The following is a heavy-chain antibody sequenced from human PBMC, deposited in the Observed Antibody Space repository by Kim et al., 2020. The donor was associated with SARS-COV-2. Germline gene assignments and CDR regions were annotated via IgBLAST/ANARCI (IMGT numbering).Heavy chain of an antibody. Sequence: GGSLRLSCAASGFSFSSFNMTCFRQAPGKGLEWVSSIISSSIYVNYADSLKGRLTISRDNPQHALYLQMDSLRAKDTAVYSGARRIGPAAETVGYFDLGG. V-gene: IGHV3-21*01. CDR3: ARRIGPAAETVGYFDL. CDR2: IISSSIYV. D-gene: IGHD1-26*01. CDR1: GFSFSSFN. J-gene: IGHJ2*01.